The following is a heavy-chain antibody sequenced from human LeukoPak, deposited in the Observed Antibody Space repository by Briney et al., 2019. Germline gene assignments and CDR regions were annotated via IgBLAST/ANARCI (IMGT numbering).Heavy chain of an antibody. V-gene: IGHV4-59*01. J-gene: IGHJ4*02. CDR1: GASISRYF. Sequence: PSETLSLTCAVSGASISRYFWSWIRQPPGKGLEWIGYIYDSGSSKYTPSLESRVTISLDTSKNQFSLKLTFVTAADTAEYYCARVPDTTMVYFDYWGQGTLVTVSS. CDR3: ARVPDTTMVYFDY. CDR2: IYDSGSS. D-gene: IGHD5-18*01.